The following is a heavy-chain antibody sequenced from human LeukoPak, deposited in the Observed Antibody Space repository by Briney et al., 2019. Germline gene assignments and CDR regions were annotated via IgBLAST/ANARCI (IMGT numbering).Heavy chain of an antibody. Sequence: SETLSLTCTVSGGSISSSSYYWGWIRQPPGKGLEWIGSIYYSGSTNYNPSLKSRVTISVDTSKNQFSLKVNSVTAADTAVYYCARGNGSGWYRGFDYWGPGTLVTVSS. CDR2: IYYSGST. CDR3: ARGNGSGWYRGFDY. J-gene: IGHJ4*02. V-gene: IGHV4-39*07. D-gene: IGHD6-19*01. CDR1: GGSISSSSYY.